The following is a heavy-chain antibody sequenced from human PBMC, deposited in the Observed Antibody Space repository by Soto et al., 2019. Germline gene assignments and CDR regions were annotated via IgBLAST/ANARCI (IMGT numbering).Heavy chain of an antibody. Sequence: EVQLVESGGGLVQPGGSLRLSCAASGFTFSIFSMSWVRQAPGKGLEWISYVNAAANDIYYTDSGRGRFTISRDNAKNSLCLQMNSLRDDDTAVYYCVRDRMWEQWLGPHDAFEIWGQGTMVTVS. V-gene: IGHV3-48*02. CDR1: GFTFSIFS. D-gene: IGHD6-19*01. CDR2: VNAAANDI. J-gene: IGHJ3*02. CDR3: VRDRMWEQWLGPHDAFEI.